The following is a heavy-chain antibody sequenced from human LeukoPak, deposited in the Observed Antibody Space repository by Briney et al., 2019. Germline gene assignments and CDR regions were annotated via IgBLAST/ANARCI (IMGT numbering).Heavy chain of an antibody. V-gene: IGHV4-34*01. CDR2: ISHSGMT. Sequence: WESLTLTCGVSGGTFSSYHRTWIRQPPGKGLEWIADISHSGMTHYSPPLKSRVTMSVDKSNNQFYLKLQAMTAADTGVYFFARGFIASSLWFDPWGQGILVTVSS. J-gene: IGHJ5*02. CDR3: ARGFIASSLWFDP. CDR1: GGTFSSYH. D-gene: IGHD6-6*01.